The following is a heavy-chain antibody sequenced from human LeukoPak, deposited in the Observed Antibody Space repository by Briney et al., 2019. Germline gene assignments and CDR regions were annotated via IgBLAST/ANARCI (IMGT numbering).Heavy chain of an antibody. CDR2: ISGSGGSA. CDR3: ATPHQLLKYYFDY. V-gene: IGHV3-23*01. D-gene: IGHD2-2*01. Sequence: GGSLRLSCVASGFTFNNYAMHWVRQAPGKGLEWVSAISGSGGSAYYADPVKGRFTISRDNSKNTLYLQMNSLRAEDTAVYYCATPHQLLKYYFDYWGQGTLVTVSS. CDR1: GFTFNNYA. J-gene: IGHJ4*02.